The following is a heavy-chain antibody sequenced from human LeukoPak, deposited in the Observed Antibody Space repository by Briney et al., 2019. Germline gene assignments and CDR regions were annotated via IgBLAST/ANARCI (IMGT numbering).Heavy chain of an antibody. D-gene: IGHD4-23*01. Sequence: PGGSLRLSCAASGFTFSSYGMHWVRQAPGKGLEWVAFIRYDGSNKYYADSVKGRFTISRDNSKNTLYLQMNSLRAEDTAVYYCAKDTVVQWRGYFDYWGQGTLVTISS. J-gene: IGHJ4*02. CDR1: GFTFSSYG. CDR3: AKDTVVQWRGYFDY. V-gene: IGHV3-30*02. CDR2: IRYDGSNK.